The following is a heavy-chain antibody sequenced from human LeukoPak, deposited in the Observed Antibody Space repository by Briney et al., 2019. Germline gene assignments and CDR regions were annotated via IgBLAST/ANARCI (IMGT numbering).Heavy chain of an antibody. CDR1: GYTFTTYY. CDR2: IDPRGGRT. D-gene: IGHD5-18*01. Sequence: ASVKVSCKASGYTFTTYYMQWVRQAPGQGLEWMGVIDPRGGRTSYAQKFQGRLTMTRDTSTSTVYMELSSLRSEDTAVYYCARERSNTQAMAMGASWLDPWGQGTPVTVSS. J-gene: IGHJ5*02. V-gene: IGHV1-46*01. CDR3: ARERSNTQAMAMGASWLDP.